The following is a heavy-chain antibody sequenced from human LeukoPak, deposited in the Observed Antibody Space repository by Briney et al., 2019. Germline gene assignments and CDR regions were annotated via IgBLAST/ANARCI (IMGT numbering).Heavy chain of an antibody. D-gene: IGHD3-10*01. CDR3: ARMSDYYGSGSYSDY. V-gene: IGHV1-69*04. CDR1: GGTFSSYA. Sequence: ASVKVSCKASGGTFSSYAISWVRQAPGHGLEWMGRIIPILGIANYAQKFQGRVTITADKSTSTAYMELSSLRSEDTAVYYCARMSDYYGSGSYSDYWGQGTLVTVSS. CDR2: IIPILGIA. J-gene: IGHJ4*02.